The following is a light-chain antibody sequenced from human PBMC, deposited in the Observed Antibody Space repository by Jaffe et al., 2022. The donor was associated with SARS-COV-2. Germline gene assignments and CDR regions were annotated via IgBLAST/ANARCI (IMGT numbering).Light chain of an antibody. CDR3: HQYGSSLPYT. Sequence: EIVLTQSPGTLSLSPGERATLSCRASQSVISNYLAWYQQKPGQAPRLLISDASRRATGIPDRFSGSGSGTDFTLTISRLEPEDFAVYYCHQYGSSLPYTFGQGTKLEIK. J-gene: IGKJ2*01. CDR2: DAS. CDR1: QSVISNY. V-gene: IGKV3-20*01.